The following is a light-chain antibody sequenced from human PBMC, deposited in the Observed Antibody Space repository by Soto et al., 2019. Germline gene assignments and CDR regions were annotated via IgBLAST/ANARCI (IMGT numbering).Light chain of an antibody. CDR2: AAS. J-gene: IGKJ4*01. CDR3: QKHNGAPFT. CDR1: QGISDH. V-gene: IGKV1-27*01. Sequence: DIQMTQSPSSLSASVGDRVIITCRASQGISDHLAWYQQKPGKVPKLLIYAASTVQSGVPSRFSGSGSGTEFTLTISSLQPEDVGTYYCQKHNGAPFTFGGGTKVEIK.